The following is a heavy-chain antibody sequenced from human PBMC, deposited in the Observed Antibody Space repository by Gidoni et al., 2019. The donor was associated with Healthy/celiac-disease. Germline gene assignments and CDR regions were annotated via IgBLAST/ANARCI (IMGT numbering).Heavy chain of an antibody. J-gene: IGHJ1*01. V-gene: IGHV3-33*01. CDR3: ARDALNSAEYFQH. D-gene: IGHD2-15*01. Sequence: QVQLVESGRGVVEPGRSLRLSWAESGFTFSSYGMHWVRQARGKGLEWVAVIWYVGSNKYYADSVKGRFTISRDNSKNTLYLQMNSLRAEDTAVYYCARDALNSAEYFQHWGQGTLVTVSS. CDR2: IWYVGSNK. CDR1: GFTFSSYG.